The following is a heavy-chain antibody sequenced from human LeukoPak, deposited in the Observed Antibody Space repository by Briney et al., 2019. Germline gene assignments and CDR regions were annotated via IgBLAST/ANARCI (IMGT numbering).Heavy chain of an antibody. CDR1: GGSISPYY. D-gene: IGHD6-13*01. J-gene: IGHJ6*03. V-gene: IGHV4-59*01. CDR3: ARRAAAVGTYYMDV. Sequence: PETLSLTCTVSGGSISPYYWNWIRQPPGKGLEWIGYIYYSGGTNYNASLTSRVTISVDTSQNQFSLRLSSVTAADTAVYYCARRAAAVGTYYMDVWGKGTTVTVSS. CDR2: IYYSGGT.